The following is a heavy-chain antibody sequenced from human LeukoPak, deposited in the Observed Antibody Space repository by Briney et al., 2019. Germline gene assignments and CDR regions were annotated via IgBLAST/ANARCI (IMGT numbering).Heavy chain of an antibody. Sequence: ASVKVSCKASGYTLTSYDINWVRQATGQGLEWMGWMNPNSGNTGYAQKFQGRVTMTRNTSISTAYMELSSLRSEDTAVYYCARGHYYYDSSGYRGPWFDPWGQGTLVTVSS. V-gene: IGHV1-8*02. CDR1: GYTLTSYD. CDR2: MNPNSGNT. CDR3: ARGHYYYDSSGYRGPWFDP. D-gene: IGHD3-22*01. J-gene: IGHJ5*02.